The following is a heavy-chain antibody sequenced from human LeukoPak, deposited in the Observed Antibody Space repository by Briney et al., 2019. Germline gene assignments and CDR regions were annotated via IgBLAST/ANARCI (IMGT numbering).Heavy chain of an antibody. Sequence: PSETLSLTCTVSGGSISSSSYYWGWIRQPPGKGLEWIGSIYYSGSTYYNPSLKSRVTISVDTSKNQFSLKLSSVTAADTAVYYCARHGRGGSFRDDAFDIWAKGQWSPSLQ. D-gene: IGHD2-15*01. V-gene: IGHV4-39*01. CDR2: IYYSGST. CDR1: GGSISSSSYY. J-gene: IGHJ3*02. CDR3: ARHGRGGSFRDDAFDI.